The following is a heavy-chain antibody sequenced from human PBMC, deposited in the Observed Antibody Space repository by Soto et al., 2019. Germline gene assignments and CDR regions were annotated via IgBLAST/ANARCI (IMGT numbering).Heavy chain of an antibody. CDR3: ARAGGSRAFDWPYFDS. D-gene: IGHD3-9*01. V-gene: IGHV1-8*01. Sequence: SVKVSCKASGYTFTSYDINWVRQATGQGREWMGWMNPNSGNTGYAQKFQGGVTMARNTSISTAYMELRSLRSEDTAVYYCARAGGSRAFDWPYFDSWGQGTPVTVSS. CDR1: GYTFTSYD. CDR2: MNPNSGNT. J-gene: IGHJ4*02.